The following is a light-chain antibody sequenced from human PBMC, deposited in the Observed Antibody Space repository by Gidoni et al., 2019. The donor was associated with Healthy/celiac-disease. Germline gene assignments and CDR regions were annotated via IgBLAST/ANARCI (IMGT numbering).Light chain of an antibody. CDR1: QSVSSN. V-gene: IGKV3-15*01. Sequence: EIVMTPSPATLSVSPGERATLSCSASQSVSSNLAWYQQKPGQAPRLLIYGASTRATGIPARLSGRGSGTEFTLTISSLQSEDFAVYYCQQYNNWPPAWTFGQGTKVEIK. J-gene: IGKJ1*01. CDR3: QQYNNWPPAWT. CDR2: GAS.